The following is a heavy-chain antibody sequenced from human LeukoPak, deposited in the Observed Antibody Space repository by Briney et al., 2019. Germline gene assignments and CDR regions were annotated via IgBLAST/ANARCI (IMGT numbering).Heavy chain of an antibody. CDR3: AKMIVLRYFDWLGYFDL. J-gene: IGHJ2*01. CDR2: ISGSGGST. Sequence: GGSLRLSCAASGFTFSSYAMSWVRQAPGKGLEWVSAISGSGGSTYYADSVKGRFTISRDNSKNTLYLQMNSLRAEDTAVYYCAKMIVLRYFDWLGYFDLWGRGTLVTVSS. CDR1: GFTFSSYA. V-gene: IGHV3-23*01. D-gene: IGHD3-9*01.